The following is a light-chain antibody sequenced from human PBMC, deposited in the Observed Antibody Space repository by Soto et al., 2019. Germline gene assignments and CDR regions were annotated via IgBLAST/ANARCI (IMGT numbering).Light chain of an antibody. V-gene: IGKV1-39*01. CDR1: QSMFNY. CDR2: AAS. Sequence: DIQMTQSPSSLSAAVGDRVIITCRASQSMFNYVNWYQKKPGKAPKLLIYAASNLQSGVQSRFSGSGFGTAFTLTINNLQPEDFATYYCQQSYSIPFAFGPGTQVDI. J-gene: IGKJ3*01. CDR3: QQSYSIPFA.